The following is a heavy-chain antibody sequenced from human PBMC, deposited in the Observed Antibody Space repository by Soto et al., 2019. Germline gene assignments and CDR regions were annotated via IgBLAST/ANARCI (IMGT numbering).Heavy chain of an antibody. CDR2: INHSGST. J-gene: IGHJ6*02. Sequence: SETLSLTCAVYGGSFSGYYWSWVRQPPGKGLEWIGQINHSGSTNYNPSLKSRVTISVDTSKNQFSLKLSSVTAADTAVYYCARGDPLLWFGEKVYYGMDVWGQGTTVTV. CDR1: GGSFSGYY. V-gene: IGHV4-34*01. CDR3: ARGDPLLWFGEKVYYGMDV. D-gene: IGHD3-10*01.